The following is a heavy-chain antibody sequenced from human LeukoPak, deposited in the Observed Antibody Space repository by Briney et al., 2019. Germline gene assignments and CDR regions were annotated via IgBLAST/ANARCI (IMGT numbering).Heavy chain of an antibody. D-gene: IGHD1-26*01. J-gene: IGHJ2*01. CDR2: IYYSGST. CDR1: GGSISPYY. V-gene: IGHV4-59*08. CDR3: VRVGATTSWYFDL. Sequence: SETLSLTCTVSGGSISPYYWSWIRQPPGKGLEWIGSIYYSGSTNYNPSLKSRVTMSVDTSKNQFSLKLSSVTAADTAVYYCVRVGATTSWYFDLWGRGTLVTVSS.